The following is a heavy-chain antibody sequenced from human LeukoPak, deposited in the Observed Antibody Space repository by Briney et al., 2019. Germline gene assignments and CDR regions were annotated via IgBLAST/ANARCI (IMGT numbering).Heavy chain of an antibody. CDR1: GGTFSSYA. J-gene: IGHJ4*02. CDR3: ARVRYFDWWIDY. CDR2: INPNSGGT. V-gene: IGHV1-2*02. D-gene: IGHD3-9*01. Sequence: ASVKVSCKASGGTFSSYAISWVRQAPGQGLEWMGWINPNSGGTNYAQKFQGRVTMTRDTSISTAYMELSRLRSDDTAVYYCARVRYFDWWIDYWGQGTLVTVSS.